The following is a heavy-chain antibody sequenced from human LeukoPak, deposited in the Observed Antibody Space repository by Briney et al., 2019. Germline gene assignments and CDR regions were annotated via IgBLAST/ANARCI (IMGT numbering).Heavy chain of an antibody. CDR1: GGSISSSSYY. CDR2: IYYSGST. J-gene: IGHJ6*03. D-gene: IGHD3-3*01. Sequence: PSETLSLTCTVSGGSISSSSYYWGWIRQPPGKGLEWIGSIYYSGSTYYNPSLKSRVTISVDTSKNQFSLKLSSVTAADTAVYYCARLSSPMGNYDFWSGYYYYYMDVWGKGTTVTVSS. V-gene: IGHV4-39*01. CDR3: ARLSSPMGNYDFWSGYYYYYMDV.